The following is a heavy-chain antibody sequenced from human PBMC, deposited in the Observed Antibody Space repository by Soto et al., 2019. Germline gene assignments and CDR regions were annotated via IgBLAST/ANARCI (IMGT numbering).Heavy chain of an antibody. V-gene: IGHV1-18*01. CDR1: GYSFHTYA. D-gene: IGHD3-3*01. Sequence: QVQLVQSGAEVKKPGASVNVSCKASGYSFHTYAISWVRQAPGQGLEWVGWISGYNGNTNYAQKFQGRVTMTTDTATKTALMELRSLTGDDKAVYYCAMEYGMDVWGQGTTVTVSS. J-gene: IGHJ6*02. CDR2: ISGYNGNT. CDR3: AMEYGMDV.